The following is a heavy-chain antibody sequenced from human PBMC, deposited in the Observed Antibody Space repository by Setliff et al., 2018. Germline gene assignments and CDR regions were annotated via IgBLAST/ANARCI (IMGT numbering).Heavy chain of an antibody. CDR3: AREFVVISFVKNIHHHYGMDV. CDR2: IYTTGTT. D-gene: IGHD2-21*01. V-gene: IGHV4-61*02. CDR1: GASLRSGSYY. J-gene: IGHJ6*02. Sequence: KTSETLSLTCTVSGASLRSGSYYWSWIRQPAGKGLEWIGRIYTTGTTNYSPSLTGRVTISADTSKNQISLKLSSVSAADTAVYYCAREFVVISFVKNIHHHYGMDVWGQGTTVTVSS.